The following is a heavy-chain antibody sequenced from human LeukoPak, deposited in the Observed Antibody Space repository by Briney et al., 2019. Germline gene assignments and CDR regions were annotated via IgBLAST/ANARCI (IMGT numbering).Heavy chain of an antibody. D-gene: IGHD3-10*01. CDR1: GFTVSSNN. J-gene: IGHJ3*02. V-gene: IGHV3-66*01. CDR2: IYSGGST. CDR3: ARVAGFGGAFDI. Sequence: PGGSLRLPFAASGFTVSSNNMSWVRQAPGKGRGWVSVIYSGGSTYYADSVKGRFTISRDNSKNTLYLQMNSLRAEDTAVYYCARVAGFGGAFDIWGQGTVVTVSS.